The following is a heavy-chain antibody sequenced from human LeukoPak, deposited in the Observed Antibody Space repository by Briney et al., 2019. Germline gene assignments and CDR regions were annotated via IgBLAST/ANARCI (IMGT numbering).Heavy chain of an antibody. J-gene: IGHJ5*02. Sequence: GGSLRLSCAASGFTFDDYAMHWVRQAPGKGLEWVSGISWNSGSIGYADSVKGRFTISRDNSKNTLYLQMNSLRAEDTAVYYCAKIDYDSSGYHNWFDPWGQGTLVTVSS. CDR3: AKIDYDSSGYHNWFDP. CDR1: GFTFDDYA. CDR2: ISWNSGSI. D-gene: IGHD3-22*01. V-gene: IGHV3-9*01.